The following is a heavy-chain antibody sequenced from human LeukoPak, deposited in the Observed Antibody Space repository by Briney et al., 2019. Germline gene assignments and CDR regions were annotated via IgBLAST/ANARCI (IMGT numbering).Heavy chain of an antibody. V-gene: IGHV1-18*01. CDR1: GYTFTSYG. D-gene: IGHD1-26*01. CDR3: GRDVWARSIVDLRGFDY. CDR2: ISAYNGNT. Sequence: ASVKVSCKASGYTFTSYGISWVRQAPGQALEWMGWISAYNGNTNYAQKLQGRVTMTTDTSTSTAYMELRRLRSDDTAVYYCGRDVWARSIVDLRGFDYWGQGTLVTVSS. J-gene: IGHJ4*02.